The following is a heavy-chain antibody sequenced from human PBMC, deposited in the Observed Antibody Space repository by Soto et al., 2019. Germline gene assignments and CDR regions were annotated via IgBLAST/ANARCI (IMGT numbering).Heavy chain of an antibody. V-gene: IGHV4-59*01. CDR3: ARAALAPFAVTYFDY. CDR2: IYYSGST. D-gene: IGHD4-17*01. CDR1: GGSISSYY. Sequence: SETLSLTCTVSGGSISSYYWSWIRQPPGKGLEWIGYIYYSGSTNYNPSLKSRVTISVDTSKNQFSLKLSSVTAADTAVYYCARAALAPFAVTYFDYWGQGTLVTVSS. J-gene: IGHJ4*02.